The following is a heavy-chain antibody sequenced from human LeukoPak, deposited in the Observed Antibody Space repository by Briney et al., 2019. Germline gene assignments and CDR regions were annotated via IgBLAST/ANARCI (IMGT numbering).Heavy chain of an antibody. V-gene: IGHV3-23*01. CDR2: ISGSGGGT. CDR1: GFTFSSYT. D-gene: IGHD3-10*01. J-gene: IGHJ4*02. CDR3: AREQNIRGVIIIVDS. Sequence: GGSLRLSCAASGFTFSSYTMTCVRQAQGTGLEWVSSISGSGGGTYYADSVKGRFTISRDNSKNTLYLEVNGLRADDTAIYYCAREQNIRGVIIIVDSWGQGTLVTVSS.